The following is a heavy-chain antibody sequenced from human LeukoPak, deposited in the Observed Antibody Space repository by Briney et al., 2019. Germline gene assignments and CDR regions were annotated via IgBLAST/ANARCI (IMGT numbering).Heavy chain of an antibody. V-gene: IGHV4-39*07. CDR2: INYSGST. CDR3: ARDRRWGYSYGYDYYYGMDV. J-gene: IGHJ6*02. CDR1: GGSISSSSYY. Sequence: SETLSLTCTVSGGSISSSSYYWSWIRQPPGKGLEWIASINYSGSTYYNPSLKSRVTISVDTSENQFSLKLSSVTAADTAVYYCARDRRWGYSYGYDYYYGMDVWGQGTTVTVSS. D-gene: IGHD5-18*01.